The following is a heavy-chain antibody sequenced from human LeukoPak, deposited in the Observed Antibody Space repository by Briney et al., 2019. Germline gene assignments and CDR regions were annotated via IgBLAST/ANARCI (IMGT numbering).Heavy chain of an antibody. V-gene: IGHV3-48*03. CDR3: AKGGLFTFSTAH. D-gene: IGHD3-16*01. J-gene: IGHJ4*02. CDR1: GFTFGTYY. CDR2: ISSSGSTI. Sequence: QSGGSLRLSCAASGFTFGTYYMNWVRQAPGKGLEWVSYISSSGSTIYYADSVKGRFTIPRDNAKNSLYLQMNSLRAEDTAVYYCAKGGLFTFSTAHGGQGTLVPVSS.